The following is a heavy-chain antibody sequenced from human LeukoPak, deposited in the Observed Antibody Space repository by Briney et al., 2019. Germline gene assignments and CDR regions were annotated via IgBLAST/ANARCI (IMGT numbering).Heavy chain of an antibody. V-gene: IGHV3-48*03. CDR1: GFTFNNFE. CDR2: VSGSGDEI. D-gene: IGHD4/OR15-4a*01. J-gene: IGHJ4*02. Sequence: GGSLTLSCAASGFTFNNFEMNWIRQAPGKGLEWVSYVSGSGDEIRYGDSVKGRFTNSRDNAKSSLYLQMDSLRAEDTAVYYCATKVPGSSHFSSWGQGTLVTVSS. CDR3: ATKVPGSSHFSS.